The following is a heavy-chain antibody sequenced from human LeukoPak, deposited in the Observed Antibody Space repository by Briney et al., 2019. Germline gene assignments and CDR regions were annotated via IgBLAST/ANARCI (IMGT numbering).Heavy chain of an antibody. V-gene: IGHV3-53*01. CDR3: AKVAGSGSYVAVFDY. Sequence: GGSLRLSCAASGFTVSNNYMSWVRQAPGKGLEWFSVIHSGGTTNYADSVQGRFTISRDNSKTTVYLQMNSLRAEDTAVYYCAKVAGSGSYVAVFDYWGQGTLVTVSS. D-gene: IGHD1-26*01. J-gene: IGHJ4*02. CDR2: IHSGGTT. CDR1: GFTVSNNY.